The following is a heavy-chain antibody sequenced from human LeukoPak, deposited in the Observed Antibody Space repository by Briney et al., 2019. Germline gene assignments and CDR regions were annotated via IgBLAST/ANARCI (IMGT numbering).Heavy chain of an antibody. J-gene: IGHJ4*02. CDR1: GYTFTSYY. Sequence: ASVKVSFTASGYTFTSYYMHWVRQAPGQGLEWMGIINPSGGSTSYAQKFQGRVTMTRDTSTSTVYMELSSLRSEDTAVYYCARGHSLEYYYDSSGHDYWGQGTLVTVSS. CDR3: ARGHSLEYYYDSSGHDY. D-gene: IGHD3-22*01. CDR2: INPSGGST. V-gene: IGHV1-46*01.